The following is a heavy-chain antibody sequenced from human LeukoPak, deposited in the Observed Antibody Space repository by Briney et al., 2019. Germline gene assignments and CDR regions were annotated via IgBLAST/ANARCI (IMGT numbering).Heavy chain of an antibody. Sequence: PSETLSLTCTVSGGSLSSSTYYWGWIRQPPGKGLEWIGSMYYSGGTYYNPSLKSRVTISVDTSKNQFSLNLRSVTAADPAVYYCATSNTIFGVVLRTIYFDYWGQGILVTVSS. CDR1: GGSLSSSTYY. D-gene: IGHD3-3*01. CDR2: MYYSGGT. J-gene: IGHJ4*02. V-gene: IGHV4-39*01. CDR3: ATSNTIFGVVLRTIYFDY.